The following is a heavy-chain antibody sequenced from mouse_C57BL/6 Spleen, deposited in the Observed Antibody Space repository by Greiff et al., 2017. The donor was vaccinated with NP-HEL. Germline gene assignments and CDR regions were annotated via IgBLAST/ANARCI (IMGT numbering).Heavy chain of an antibody. Sequence: EVQLQQSGPELVKPGASVKISCKASGYTFTDYYMNWVKQSHGKSLEWIGDINPNNGGTSYNQKFKGKATLTVDKSSSTAYRELRSLTSEDSAVYYCARYDDGYYYYYLDYWGQGTTLTVSS. D-gene: IGHD2-3*01. V-gene: IGHV1-26*01. CDR1: GYTFTDYY. J-gene: IGHJ2*01. CDR2: INPNNGGT. CDR3: ARYDDGYYYYYLDY.